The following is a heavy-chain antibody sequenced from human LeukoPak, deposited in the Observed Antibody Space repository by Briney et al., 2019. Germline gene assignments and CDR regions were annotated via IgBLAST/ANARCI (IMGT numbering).Heavy chain of an antibody. CDR1: GYTFTGYY. CDR2: INPDSGGT. CDR3: GRDFRGSLDY. Sequence: ASVKVSCKASGYTFTGYYMHWVRQAPGQGLEWMGWINPDSGGTNFAQKFQGRVTMTRDTSSSTAYMELSRLRSDDTAVYYCGRDFRGSLDYWGQGTLVTVCS. J-gene: IGHJ4*02. D-gene: IGHD5-12*01. V-gene: IGHV1-2*02.